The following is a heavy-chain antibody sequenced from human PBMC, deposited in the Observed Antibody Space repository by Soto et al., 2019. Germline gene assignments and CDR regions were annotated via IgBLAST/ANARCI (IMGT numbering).Heavy chain of an antibody. CDR2: INPGDSDT. CDR1: GYSFTTYW. D-gene: IGHD2-2*01. Sequence: GESLKISCKASGYSFTTYWIGWVRQMPGKGLEWMGIINPGDSDTRYSPSFQGQVTISADRSTSTAYLQWSSLKASDTAMYYCARLGLVVTDAPYYYYGMDVWGQGTPVTVYS. J-gene: IGHJ6*02. CDR3: ARLGLVVTDAPYYYYGMDV. V-gene: IGHV5-51*01.